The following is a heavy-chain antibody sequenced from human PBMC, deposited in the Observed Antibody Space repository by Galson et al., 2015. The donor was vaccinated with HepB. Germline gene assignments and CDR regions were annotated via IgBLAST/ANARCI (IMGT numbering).Heavy chain of an antibody. J-gene: IGHJ4*02. CDR3: AKNSSSNWFVPQHFYS. V-gene: IGHV3-23*01. Sequence: SLRLSCAASGFTFANYVMNWVRQAPGKGLEWVSSISGSGGSTYYRGSFKGRFTITRDNSKNTVYLQMKSLRADDTAVYYCAKNSSSNWFVPQHFYSWGQGTLVTVSS. D-gene: IGHD6-13*01. CDR1: GFTFANYV. CDR2: ISGSGGST.